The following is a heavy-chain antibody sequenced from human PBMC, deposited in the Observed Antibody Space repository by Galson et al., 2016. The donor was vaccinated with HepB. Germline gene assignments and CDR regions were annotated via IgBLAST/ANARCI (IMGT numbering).Heavy chain of an antibody. CDR2: LYRDGST. CDR3: ARGRGVDV. CDR1: RLTVSGDY. Sequence: SLRLSCAVSRLTVSGDYMSWVRQAPGKGLEWVSVLYRDGSTYYADSVEGRFTISRDNSRNTLYLQMNSLRAEDTAVYYCARGRGVDVWGQGTTVTVSS. V-gene: IGHV3-53*01. J-gene: IGHJ6*02.